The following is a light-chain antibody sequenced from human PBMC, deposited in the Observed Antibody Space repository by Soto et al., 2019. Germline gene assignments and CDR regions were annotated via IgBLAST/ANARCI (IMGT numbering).Light chain of an antibody. CDR2: DAS. Sequence: EIVMTQSPATLSVSPGERATLSCRASQSVSINLAWYQQKPGQAPRLLIYDASTRATGIPARFSGSGSGTEFTLTISSLQSEDFAVYYCQQYNIWPRTFGHGTKVEFK. J-gene: IGKJ1*01. CDR1: QSVSIN. CDR3: QQYNIWPRT. V-gene: IGKV3-15*01.